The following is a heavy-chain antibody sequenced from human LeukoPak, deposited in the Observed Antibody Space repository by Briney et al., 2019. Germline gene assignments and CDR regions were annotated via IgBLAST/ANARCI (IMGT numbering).Heavy chain of an antibody. CDR3: ARQLYGSDH. D-gene: IGHD4-17*01. Sequence: SETLSLACTVSDDSIKSYSWSWIRLLAGERLEWIGLIYMSGDTNYNPSLKSRLDMSVDTSKDQVSLKLSSVTAADTAVYYCARQLYGSDHWGQGTLVTVSS. CDR1: DDSIKSYS. V-gene: IGHV4-4*07. J-gene: IGHJ4*02. CDR2: IYMSGDT.